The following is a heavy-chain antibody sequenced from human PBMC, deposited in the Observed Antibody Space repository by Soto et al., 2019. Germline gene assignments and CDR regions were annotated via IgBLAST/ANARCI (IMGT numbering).Heavy chain of an antibody. CDR1: GGSFSGYY. D-gene: IGHD3-10*01. Sequence: QVQLQQWGAGLLKPSETLSLTCAVYGGSFSGYYWSWIRQPPGKGLEWIGEINHSGSTNYNPSLKRRVTISVDTSKNQFSLKLSSVTAADTAVYYCARDLLLWFGETRYYYYGMDVWGQGTTVTVSS. CDR3: ARDLLLWFGETRYYYYGMDV. CDR2: INHSGST. V-gene: IGHV4-34*01. J-gene: IGHJ6*02.